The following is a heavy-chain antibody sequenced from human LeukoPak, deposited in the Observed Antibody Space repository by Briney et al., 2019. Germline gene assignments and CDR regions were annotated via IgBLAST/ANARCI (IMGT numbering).Heavy chain of an antibody. CDR3: ARGITTVRGVIFPY. V-gene: IGHV3-7*04. D-gene: IGHD3-10*01. CDR1: GFTFSSYW. Sequence: GGSLRLSCAASGFTFSSYWMSWVRQAPGKGLEWVANINQDGSEKFYVGSVKGRFTISRDDAKDSLFLQMNSLRDEDTAVYYCARGITTVRGVIFPYWGQGTLVTVSS. J-gene: IGHJ4*02. CDR2: INQDGSEK.